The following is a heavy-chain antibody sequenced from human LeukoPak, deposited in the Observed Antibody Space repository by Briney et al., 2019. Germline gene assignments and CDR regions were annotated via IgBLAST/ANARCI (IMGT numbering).Heavy chain of an antibody. V-gene: IGHV3-21*01. CDR3: AKGGNNDYGSSDY. Sequence: GGSLRLSCAASGFTFSSYSMNWVRQAPGKGLEWVSSISSSSIYKYYADSVKGRFTISRDNAKKSLYLQMNSLRAEDTAVYYCAKGGNNDYGSSDYWGQGTLVTVSS. J-gene: IGHJ4*02. D-gene: IGHD4-17*01. CDR2: ISSSSIYK. CDR1: GFTFSSYS.